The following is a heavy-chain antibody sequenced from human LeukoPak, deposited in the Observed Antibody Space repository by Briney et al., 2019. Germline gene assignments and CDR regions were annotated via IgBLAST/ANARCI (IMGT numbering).Heavy chain of an antibody. CDR1: SGSFSGYY. CDR3: ARGFATMVRGVVLDF. Sequence: PSETLSLTCAVYSGSFSGYYWSWIRQPPGKGLEWIGEIYHSGSTNYNPSLKSRVTISVDTSKNQISLKLSSVTAADTAVYYCARGFATMVRGVVLDFWGQGTLVTVSS. CDR2: IYHSGST. J-gene: IGHJ4*02. D-gene: IGHD3-10*01. V-gene: IGHV4-34*01.